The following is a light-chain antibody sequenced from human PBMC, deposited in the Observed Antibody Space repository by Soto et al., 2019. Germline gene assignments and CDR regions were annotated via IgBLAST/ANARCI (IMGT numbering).Light chain of an antibody. V-gene: IGLV2-23*02. CDR2: DVT. J-gene: IGLJ2*01. Sequence: QSALTQPASVSGSPGQSITISCTGTSSDVGSYNLVSWYHQHPGKAPKLMIYDVTKRPSGVSNRFSGSKSGNTASLTISGLQAEDEADYYCCSYAGSSTVVFGGGTKLTVL. CDR1: SSDVGSYNL. CDR3: CSYAGSSTVV.